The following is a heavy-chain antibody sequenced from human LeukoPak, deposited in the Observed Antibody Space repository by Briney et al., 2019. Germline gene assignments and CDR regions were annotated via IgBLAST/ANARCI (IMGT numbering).Heavy chain of an antibody. J-gene: IGHJ4*02. CDR2: ISSSSSYI. CDR3: ARWGNKYYYGSGTLGPYYFDY. V-gene: IGHV3-21*01. Sequence: GGSLRLSCAASGFTFSSYIMNWVRQAPGKGLEWVSSISSSSSYIYYADSVKGRFTISRDNAKNSLYLQMNSLRAEDTAVYYCARWGNKYYYGSGTLGPYYFDYWGQGTLVTVSS. D-gene: IGHD3-10*01. CDR1: GFTFSSYI.